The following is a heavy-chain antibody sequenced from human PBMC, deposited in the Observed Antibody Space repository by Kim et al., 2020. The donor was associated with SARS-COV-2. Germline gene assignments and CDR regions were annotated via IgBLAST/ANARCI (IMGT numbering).Heavy chain of an antibody. CDR1: GFTFSAYA. Sequence: GGSLRLSCAASGFTFSAYAMNWVRQAPGKGLEWVSSIIGSGDNTYYADSVKGRFTISRDNSKNTLYLQMNSLRGEDTAIYYCAKDLTYGPNFDYWGQGTLLTVSS. V-gene: IGHV3-23*01. CDR3: AKDLTYGPNFDY. J-gene: IGHJ4*02. D-gene: IGHD3-10*01. CDR2: IIGSGDNT.